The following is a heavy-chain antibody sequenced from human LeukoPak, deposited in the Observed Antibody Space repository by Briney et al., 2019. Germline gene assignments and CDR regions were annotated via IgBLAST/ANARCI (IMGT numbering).Heavy chain of an antibody. V-gene: IGHV1-69*06. CDR2: IIPIFGTA. CDR3: ARSAAYYGSGSLYYYYYMDV. D-gene: IGHD3-10*01. CDR1: GGTFSSYA. Sequence: SVKVSCKASGGTFSSYAISWVQQAPGQGLEWMGGIIPIFGTANYAQKFQGRVTITADKSTSTAYMELSSLRSEDTAVYYCARSAAYYGSGSLYYYYYMDVWGKGTTVTVSS. J-gene: IGHJ6*03.